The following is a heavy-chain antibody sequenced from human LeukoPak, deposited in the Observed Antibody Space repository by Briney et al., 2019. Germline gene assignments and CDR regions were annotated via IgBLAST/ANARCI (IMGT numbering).Heavy chain of an antibody. D-gene: IGHD2-15*01. CDR2: ISSSSNHI. Sequence: PGGSLRLSCAASGFTFSTYGMTWVRRAPGRGLEWVSFISSSSNHIYYADSVKGRFTISRDNAKNSLYLQMNSLRVEATAVYFCARRVCSGGSCFSDFWGQGTLVTVSS. J-gene: IGHJ4*02. V-gene: IGHV3-21*01. CDR1: GFTFSTYG. CDR3: ARRVCSGGSCFSDF.